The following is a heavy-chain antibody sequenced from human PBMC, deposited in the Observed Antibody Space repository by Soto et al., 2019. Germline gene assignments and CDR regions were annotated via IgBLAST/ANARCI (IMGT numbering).Heavy chain of an antibody. CDR2: MYYSGST. CDR1: GGSISSRSYY. CDR3: AADTVTLYYYYYGMDV. V-gene: IGHV4-39*01. Sequence: SETLSLTCTVSGGSISSRSYYWGWIRQPPGKGLEWIGSMYYSGSTYYNPSLKSRVTISVDTSKNQFSLKLSSVTAADTAVYYCAADTVTLYYYYYGMDVWGQGTTVTVSS. J-gene: IGHJ6*02. D-gene: IGHD4-17*01.